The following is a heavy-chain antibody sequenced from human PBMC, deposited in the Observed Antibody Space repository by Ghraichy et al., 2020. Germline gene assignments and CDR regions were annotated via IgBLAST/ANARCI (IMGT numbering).Heavy chain of an antibody. CDR2: TYYSGNT. Sequence: ASLNISCSVSGGSISSSNYYWGWIRQPPGKGLEWIGSTYYSGNTYYNPSLKSRVTISVDTSKNQFSLKLTSVTAADTAVYYCTRHQTNYYGSGAPFDPWGQGTLVTVSS. CDR1: GGSISSSNYY. CDR3: TRHQTNYYGSGAPFDP. D-gene: IGHD3-10*01. V-gene: IGHV4-39*01. J-gene: IGHJ5*02.